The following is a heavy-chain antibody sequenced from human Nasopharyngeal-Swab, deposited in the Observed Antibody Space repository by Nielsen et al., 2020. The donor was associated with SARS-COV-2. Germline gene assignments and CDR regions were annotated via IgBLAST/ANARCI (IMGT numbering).Heavy chain of an antibody. V-gene: IGHV2-70*01. Sequence: SGPTLVKPTQTLTLTCAFSGFSLTTRGMGISWIRQPPGKALEWLALVDWDDDKYYNPSLRARVTISKDTTNDQVFLTLTNMDPVDTAAYFCARTASMVEGVNGDYFDHWGQGTLVTVSS. CDR1: GFSLTTRGMG. J-gene: IGHJ4*02. D-gene: IGHD3-10*01. CDR3: ARTASMVEGVNGDYFDH. CDR2: VDWDDDK.